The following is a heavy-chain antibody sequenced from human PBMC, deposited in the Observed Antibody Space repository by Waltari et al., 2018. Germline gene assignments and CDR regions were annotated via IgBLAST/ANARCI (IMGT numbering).Heavy chain of an antibody. Sequence: DVQLVESGGGLVQPGGSLRLSCADSGLPFSSDWMTWVRQATGKGLEWVANRELDGSGKNYVDSLKGRFNISRDNAKSSLYLQMNSLSVEDTAVYYCAGGSGWLIEHWGQGTLVTVSA. CDR2: RELDGSGK. CDR1: GLPFSSDW. D-gene: IGHD6-19*01. V-gene: IGHV3-7*01. J-gene: IGHJ4*02. CDR3: AGGSGWLIEH.